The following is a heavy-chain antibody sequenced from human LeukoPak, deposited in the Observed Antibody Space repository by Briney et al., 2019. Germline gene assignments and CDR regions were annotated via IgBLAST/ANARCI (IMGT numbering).Heavy chain of an antibody. D-gene: IGHD3-10*01. V-gene: IGHV4-59*01. CDR2: IYHSGST. J-gene: IGHJ6*03. Sequence: SETLSLTCTVSGGSISSYYWSWIRQPPGKGLEWIGYIYHSGSTNYNPSLKSRVTISVDTSKNQFSLKLSSVTAADTAVYYCARGVVGVEYYYYYYMDVWGKGTTVTVSS. CDR1: GGSISSYY. CDR3: ARGVVGVEYYYYYYMDV.